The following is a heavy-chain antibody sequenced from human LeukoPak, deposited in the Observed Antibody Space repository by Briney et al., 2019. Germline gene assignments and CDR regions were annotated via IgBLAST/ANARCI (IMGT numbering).Heavy chain of an antibody. V-gene: IGHV3-74*01. CDR2: INSDGSST. CDR3: ARDIAAAGGDPYYYYGMDV. CDR1: GFTFSSYW. Sequence: GGSLRLSCAASGFTFSSYWMHWVRQAPGKGLVWVSRINSDGSSTSYADSVKGRFTISRDNAKNTLYLQMNSLRAEDTAVYYCARDIAAAGGDPYYYYGMDVWGQGTTVTVSS. J-gene: IGHJ6*02. D-gene: IGHD6-13*01.